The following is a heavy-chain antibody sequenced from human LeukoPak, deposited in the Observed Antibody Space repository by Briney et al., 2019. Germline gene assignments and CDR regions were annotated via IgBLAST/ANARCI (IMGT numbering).Heavy chain of an antibody. V-gene: IGHV1-69*04. CDR1: GGTFSDLP. Sequence: GASVKVSCKTSGGTFSDLPISWVRQAPGEGLEWMGRIIPRSGRLTYPQKFQGRVTITRNTSISTAYMELSSLRSEDTAVYYCARVPKGSTSCCLDYWGQGTLVTVSS. CDR3: ARVPKGSTSCCLDY. CDR2: IIPRSGRL. D-gene: IGHD2-2*01. J-gene: IGHJ4*02.